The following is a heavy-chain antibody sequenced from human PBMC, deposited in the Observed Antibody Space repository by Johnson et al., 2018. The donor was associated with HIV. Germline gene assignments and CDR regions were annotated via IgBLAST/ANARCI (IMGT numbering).Heavy chain of an antibody. CDR3: ARGGSGSAQRGGDGFPSASFL. CDR1: GFTFDDYA. J-gene: IGHJ2*01. CDR2: IYSGGST. Sequence: VQLVESGGGVVQPGGSLRLSCAASGFTFDDYAMHWVRQAPGKGLEWVSVIYSGGSTYYADSVKGRFTISRDNSKNTLYLQMNSLRAEDTAVYYCARGGSGSAQRGGDGFPSASFLW. D-gene: IGHD1-26*01. V-gene: IGHV3-66*01.